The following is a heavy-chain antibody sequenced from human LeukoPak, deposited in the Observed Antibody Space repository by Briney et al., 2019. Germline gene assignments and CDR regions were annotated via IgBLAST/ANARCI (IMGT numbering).Heavy chain of an antibody. J-gene: IGHJ3*02. D-gene: IGHD2-15*01. Sequence: ASVKVSCKSSVYTFTGYYMHWVRQAPGQGLEWMGWINPNSGGTNYEQKFQGRVTMTRDTSISTAYMELSRLRSDDTAVYYCARVWGMGYCSGGSCQSAFDIWGQGTMVTVSS. CDR1: VYTFTGYY. V-gene: IGHV1-2*02. CDR2: INPNSGGT. CDR3: ARVWGMGYCSGGSCQSAFDI.